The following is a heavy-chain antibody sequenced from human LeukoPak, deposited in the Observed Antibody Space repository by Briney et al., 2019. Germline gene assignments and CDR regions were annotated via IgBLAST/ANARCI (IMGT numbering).Heavy chain of an antibody. CDR2: IYYSGST. CDR3: ARSGYGDYFDY. CDR1: GGSISSYY. V-gene: IGHV4-59*08. Sequence: TTSETLSLTCTVSGGSISSYYWSWIRQPPGKGLEWIGYIYYSGSTNYNPSLKSRVTISVDTSKNQFSLKLSSVTAADTAVYYCARSGYGDYFDYWGQGTLVTVSS. D-gene: IGHD5-12*01. J-gene: IGHJ4*02.